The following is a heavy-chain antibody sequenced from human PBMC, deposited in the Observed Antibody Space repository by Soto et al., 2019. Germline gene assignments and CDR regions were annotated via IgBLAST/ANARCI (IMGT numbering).Heavy chain of an antibody. V-gene: IGHV4-31*03. CDR2: IYYTGSA. J-gene: IGHJ4*02. D-gene: IGHD2-2*01. CDR3: ARGRSDIAVVPVDF. Sequence: QVQLQESGPGLVKPSQTLSLTCTVSGGSISTGGYYWSWIRQYPGKGLEWIGYIYYTGSAHYNPSLTSRVTMAVDTSNNHFSPKLTSVTAADTAVYYCARGRSDIAVVPVDFWGPGTLVSVSS. CDR1: GGSISTGGYY.